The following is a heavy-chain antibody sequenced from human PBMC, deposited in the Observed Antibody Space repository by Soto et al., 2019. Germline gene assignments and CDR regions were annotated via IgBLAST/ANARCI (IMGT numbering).Heavy chain of an antibody. CDR3: ARESGDCSGGSCYYYYYYMDV. CDR1: GYTFTSYA. V-gene: IGHV1-3*01. CDR2: INAGNGNT. Sequence: ASVKVSCKASGYTFTSYAMHWVRQAPGQRLEWMGWINAGNGNTKYSQKFQGRVTITRDTSASTAYMELSSLRSEDTAVYYCARESGDCSGGSCYYYYYYMDVWGKGTTVTVSS. D-gene: IGHD2-15*01. J-gene: IGHJ6*03.